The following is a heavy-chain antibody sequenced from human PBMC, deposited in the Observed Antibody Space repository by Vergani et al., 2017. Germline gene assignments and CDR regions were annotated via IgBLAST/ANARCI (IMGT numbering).Heavy chain of an antibody. CDR2: MYHSGST. Sequence: QVRLQESGPGLVKPSETLSLTCSVSGGSMSGYYWSWIRQPPGKELEWIGYMYHSGSTNYNPSLETRVTISGDTSKNQFSLKLHSVAAADTAVYYCASDTHSGQMAYRWGQGILVTVTS. J-gene: IGHJ5*02. CDR3: ASDTHSGQMAYR. CDR1: GGSMSGYY. V-gene: IGHV4-59*01. D-gene: IGHD6-19*01.